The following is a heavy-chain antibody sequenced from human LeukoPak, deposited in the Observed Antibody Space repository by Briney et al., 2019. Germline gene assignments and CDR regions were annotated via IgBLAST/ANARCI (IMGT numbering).Heavy chain of an antibody. CDR2: INHSGST. V-gene: IGHV4-34*01. Sequence: PSETLSLTCAVYGVSFSGYYWSWIRQPPGKGLEWIGEINHSGSTNYNPSLKSRVTISVDKSKNQFSLKLSSVTAADTAVYYCAFLYDSSGPDAFDIWGQGTMVTVSS. CDR1: GVSFSGYY. J-gene: IGHJ3*02. CDR3: AFLYDSSGPDAFDI. D-gene: IGHD3-22*01.